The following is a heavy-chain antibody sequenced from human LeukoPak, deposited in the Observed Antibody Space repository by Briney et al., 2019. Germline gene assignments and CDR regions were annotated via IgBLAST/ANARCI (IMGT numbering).Heavy chain of an antibody. V-gene: IGHV4-59*01. Sequence: VKPSETLSLTCTVSGGSISSYYWSWIRQPPGKGLVWIGYIYYSGSTNYNPSLKSRVTISVDTSKNQFSLKLSSVTAADTAVYYCARGPYDSSGHDAFDIWGQGTMVTVSS. CDR1: GGSISSYY. CDR3: ARGPYDSSGHDAFDI. D-gene: IGHD3-22*01. J-gene: IGHJ3*02. CDR2: IYYSGST.